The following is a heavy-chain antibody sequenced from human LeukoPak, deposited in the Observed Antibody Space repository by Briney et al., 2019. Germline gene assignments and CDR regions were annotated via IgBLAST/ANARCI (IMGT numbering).Heavy chain of an antibody. CDR3: ARHAGWEPIDY. Sequence: SETLSLTCAVYGGSFSGYYWSWIRQPPGKGLEWIGEINHSGSTNYNPSLKSRVTISVDTSKNQFSLKLSSVTAADTAVYYCARHAGWEPIDYWGQGTLVTVSS. V-gene: IGHV4-34*01. CDR2: INHSGST. CDR1: GGSFSGYY. J-gene: IGHJ4*02. D-gene: IGHD1-26*01.